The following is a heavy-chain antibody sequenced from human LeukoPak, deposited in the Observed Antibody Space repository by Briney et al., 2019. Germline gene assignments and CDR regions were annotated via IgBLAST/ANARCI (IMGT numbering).Heavy chain of an antibody. CDR1: GFIFHNAW. CDR3: ATYGSRWKFEH. Sequence: GWALTHSCPGSGFIFHNAWMTWVREAPGKEPEYFPRMQTQTATGTSDYGAPVRGRYIISRDDSNDTLHLQMDNLKTEDTGVYYCATYGSRWKFEHWGQGTLVSVSS. J-gene: IGHJ4*02. V-gene: IGHV3-15*01. CDR2: MQTQTATGTS. D-gene: IGHD6-19*01.